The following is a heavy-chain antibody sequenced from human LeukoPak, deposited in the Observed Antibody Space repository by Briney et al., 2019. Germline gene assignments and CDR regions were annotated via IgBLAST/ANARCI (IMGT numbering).Heavy chain of an antibody. CDR3: AKDLESWKFGYGHYYFDY. J-gene: IGHJ4*02. CDR1: GGTFSSYT. Sequence: GASVKVSCKASGGTFSSYTFTWVRQAPGQGLEWMGGIIPIFGTANYAQKFQGRVTITTDESTSTAYMELSSLRSEDTAVYYCAKDLESWKFGYGHYYFDYWGQGTLVTVSS. D-gene: IGHD3-16*01. V-gene: IGHV1-69*05. CDR2: IIPIFGTA.